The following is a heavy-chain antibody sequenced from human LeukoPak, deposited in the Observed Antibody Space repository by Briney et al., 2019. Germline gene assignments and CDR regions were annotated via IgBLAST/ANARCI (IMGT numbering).Heavy chain of an antibody. V-gene: IGHV3-21*01. CDR1: GFTFSGYS. CDR3: ARGRGIVALDY. Sequence: GGSLRLSCAASGFTFSGYSMSWVRQAPGKGLEWVSSISTSSSYIYYADSVKGRFTISRDNAKNSLYLQMNSLRAEDTAVYYCARGRGIVALDYWGQGTLVTVSS. D-gene: IGHD5-12*01. CDR2: ISTSSSYI. J-gene: IGHJ4*02.